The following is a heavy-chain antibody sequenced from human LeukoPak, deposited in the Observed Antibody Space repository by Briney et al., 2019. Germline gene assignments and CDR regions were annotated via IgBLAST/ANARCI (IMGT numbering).Heavy chain of an antibody. CDR3: ARVRGCNVHNCLLGGWFDP. J-gene: IGHJ5*02. D-gene: IGHD1-20*01. V-gene: IGHV4-34*01. CDR2: IKPSGIT. CDR1: GASLSAYH. Sequence: PSETLSLTCAIDGASLSAYHWTWIRQPPGKGLEWIGEIKPSGITNYNPSLKSRVTLSIDTSKNQFSLKVASVTAADMAVYYCARVRGCNVHNCLLGGWFDPWGQGTLVTVSS.